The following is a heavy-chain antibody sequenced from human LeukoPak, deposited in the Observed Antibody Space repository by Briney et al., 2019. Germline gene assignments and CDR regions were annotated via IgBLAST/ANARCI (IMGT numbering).Heavy chain of an antibody. CDR2: IDPSGGST. CDR3: ARVRPISSSSDYYYGMDV. CDR1: GYTFTSYY. D-gene: IGHD6-6*01. V-gene: IGHV1-46*01. J-gene: IGHJ6*02. Sequence: GASVKVSCKASGYTFTSYYMHWVRQAPGQGLEWMGIIDPSGGSTSYAQKFQGRVTMTRDTSTSTVYMELSSLRSEDTAVYYCARVRPISSSSDYYYGMDVWGQGTTVTVSS.